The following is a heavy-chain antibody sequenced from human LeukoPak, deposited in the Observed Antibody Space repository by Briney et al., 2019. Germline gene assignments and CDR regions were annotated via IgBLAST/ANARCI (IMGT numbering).Heavy chain of an antibody. J-gene: IGHJ4*02. V-gene: IGHV3-48*02. CDR3: ASLSGIRPVVSFDY. Sequence: QAGGSLRLSCAASGFTFSSFSMNWVRQAPGKGLEWVSYISSSSSTIYYADSVKGRFTISRDNAKNSLYLQMNSLRDEDTAVYYCASLSGIRPVVSFDYWGQGTLVTVSS. D-gene: IGHD5/OR15-5a*01. CDR1: GFTFSSFS. CDR2: ISSSSSTI.